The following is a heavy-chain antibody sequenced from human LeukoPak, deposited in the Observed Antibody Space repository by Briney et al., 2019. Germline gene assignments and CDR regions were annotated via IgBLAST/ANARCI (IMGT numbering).Heavy chain of an antibody. Sequence: SETLSLTCTVSGGSISSGGYYWSWIRQHPGKGLEWIGYIYYSGSTYYNPSLKSRVTISVDTSKNQFSLKLSSVTAADTAVYYCARARPMGTWFDPWGQGTLVTVSS. CDR1: GGSISSGGYY. CDR2: IYYSGST. D-gene: IGHD3-10*01. J-gene: IGHJ5*02. CDR3: ARARPMGTWFDP. V-gene: IGHV4-31*03.